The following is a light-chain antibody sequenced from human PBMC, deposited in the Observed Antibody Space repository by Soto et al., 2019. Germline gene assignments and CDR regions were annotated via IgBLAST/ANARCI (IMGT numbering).Light chain of an antibody. CDR3: QQFDTSPWT. CDR1: QSVSSSY. Sequence: EIVLTQSPCTLALSPGERATLSCRASQSVSSSYLAWYQQKPGQAPSLLIFGASNRATGIPDRFSGSGSVTDFTLTISRLQPEDFPVYYCQQFDTSPWTFGRGTKV. CDR2: GAS. V-gene: IGKV3-20*01. J-gene: IGKJ1*01.